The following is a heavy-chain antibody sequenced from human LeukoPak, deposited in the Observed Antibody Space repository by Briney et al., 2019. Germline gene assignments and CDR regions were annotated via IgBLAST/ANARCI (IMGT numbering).Heavy chain of an antibody. CDR3: ARTPTPITMVRGVIFHWYFDL. D-gene: IGHD3-10*01. Sequence: SETLSLTCTVSGGSISSYYWSWIRQPPGKGLEWIGYIYYSGSTNYNPSLKSRVTISVDTSKNQFSLKLSSVTAADTAMYYCARTPTPITMVRGVIFHWYFDLWVRGTLVTVSS. CDR2: IYYSGST. V-gene: IGHV4-59*01. J-gene: IGHJ2*01. CDR1: GGSISSYY.